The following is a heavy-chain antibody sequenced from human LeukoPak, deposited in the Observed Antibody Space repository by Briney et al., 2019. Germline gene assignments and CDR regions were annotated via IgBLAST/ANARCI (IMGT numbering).Heavy chain of an antibody. J-gene: IGHJ5*02. Sequence: ASVKVSCKASGYTFTGYYMHWVRQAPGQGLEWMGWINPNSGGTNYAQKFQGRVTMTRDTSISTAYMELSRLRSDDTAVYYCARDNGLPENWFDPWGQGTLVTVSS. V-gene: IGHV1-2*02. CDR2: INPNSGGT. D-gene: IGHD5-12*01. CDR3: ARDNGLPENWFDP. CDR1: GYTFTGYY.